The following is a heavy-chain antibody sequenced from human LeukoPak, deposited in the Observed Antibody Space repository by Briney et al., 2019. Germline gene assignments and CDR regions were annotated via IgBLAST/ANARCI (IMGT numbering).Heavy chain of an antibody. CDR1: GFTFSSYA. CDR3: AKGRYSTSSGLDY. CDR2: ISGSGGST. D-gene: IGHD6-6*01. Sequence: GSLRLSCAASGFTFSSYAMNWVRQAPGKGLEWVSAISGSGGSTYYADSVKGRFTISRDTSKNTLYLQMSSLRAEDTAVYYCAKGRYSTSSGLDYWGQGTLVTVSS. V-gene: IGHV3-23*01. J-gene: IGHJ4*02.